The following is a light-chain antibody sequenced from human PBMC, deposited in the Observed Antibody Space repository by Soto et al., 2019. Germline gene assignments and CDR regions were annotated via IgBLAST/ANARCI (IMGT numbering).Light chain of an antibody. CDR1: QSVSGN. J-gene: IGKJ4*01. CDR3: QQYNNWTLT. Sequence: EIVMTQSPATLSVSPGERATLSCRASQSVSGNLAWYQQKPGQPPRLLIYGASTRATGIPARFSGSGSGTESTLTISGLRSEDFEVYYCQQYNNWTLTLAEGPRWRSN. CDR2: GAS. V-gene: IGKV3-15*01.